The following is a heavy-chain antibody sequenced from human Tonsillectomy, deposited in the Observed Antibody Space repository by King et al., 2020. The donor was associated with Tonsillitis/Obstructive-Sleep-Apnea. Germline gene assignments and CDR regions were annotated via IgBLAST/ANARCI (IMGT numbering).Heavy chain of an antibody. CDR1: GYSFTTYA. CDR3: AREGAEYDFWSGQHPWWFDP. J-gene: IGHJ5*02. D-gene: IGHD3-3*01. CDR2: INTNTGNP. V-gene: IGHV7-4-1*02. Sequence: VQLVESGSELRKPGASVKVSCKASGYSFTTYAMVWVRQAPGQGLEWMGWINTNTGNPTYAQGFRGRFVLSVDTSVSTAYLQISSLKTEDTAVYYCAREGAEYDFWSGQHPWWFDPWGQGTLVTVSS.